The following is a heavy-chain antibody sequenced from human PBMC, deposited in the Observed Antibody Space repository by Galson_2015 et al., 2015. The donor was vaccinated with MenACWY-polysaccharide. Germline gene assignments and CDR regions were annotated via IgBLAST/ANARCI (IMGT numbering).Heavy chain of an antibody. V-gene: IGHV3-30*02. CDR2: ISYVGSNK. CDR3: AKMVQQTTKNDY. J-gene: IGHJ4*02. CDR1: GLNFRNYG. Sequence: SLRLSCAASGLNFRNYGMHWVRQAPGKGLEWVAFISYVGSNKYYPDSVKGRFTISRDNSKNTLYLQMNSLRVEDTAVYYCAKMVQQTTKNDYGGQGTLVTVSS. D-gene: IGHD4-17*01.